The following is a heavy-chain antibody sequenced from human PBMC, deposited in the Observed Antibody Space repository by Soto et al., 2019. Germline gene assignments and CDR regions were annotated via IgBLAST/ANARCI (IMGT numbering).Heavy chain of an antibody. CDR2: INAGNGNT. V-gene: IGHV1-3*01. J-gene: IGHJ4*02. D-gene: IGHD3-10*01. CDR1: GYTFTSYA. CDR3: ARVDYYYGSGSYYGYFDY. Sequence: ASVKVSCKASGYTFTSYAMHWVRQAPGQRLEWMGWINAGNGNTKYSQKFQGRVTITRDTSASTAYMELSSLRSEDTAVYYCARVDYYYGSGSYYGYFDYWGQGTLDTVTS.